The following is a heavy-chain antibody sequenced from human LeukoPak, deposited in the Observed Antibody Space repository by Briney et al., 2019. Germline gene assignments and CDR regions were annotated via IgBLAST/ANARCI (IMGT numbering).Heavy chain of an antibody. CDR3: ARDLWQQQTPLFDY. Sequence: ASVKVSCKASGYTFSSYYIEWVRQAPGQGLEWMGLINPSGGTTTYARRFQGRVTITADKSTNTAYMELSNLTSKDTAVYYCARDLWQQQTPLFDYWGQGTLVTVSP. D-gene: IGHD2-21*01. CDR2: INPSGGTT. V-gene: IGHV1-46*01. J-gene: IGHJ4*02. CDR1: GYTFSSYY.